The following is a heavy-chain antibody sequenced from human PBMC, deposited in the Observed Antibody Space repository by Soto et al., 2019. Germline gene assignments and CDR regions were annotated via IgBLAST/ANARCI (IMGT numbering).Heavy chain of an antibody. CDR2: IFHDGTA. CDR3: ARLVYDTSLNYMYFDF. J-gene: IGHJ4*02. CDR1: GVSISSGNW. V-gene: IGHV4-4*02. Sequence: SETLSLTCAVSGVSISSGNWWTWVRQSPQRGLEYIGEIFHDGTANYYPSFERRVAISVDTSKNQFSLKLTSVTAADKAIYFCARLVYDTSLNYMYFDFWGQGNLVTVSS. D-gene: IGHD3-22*01.